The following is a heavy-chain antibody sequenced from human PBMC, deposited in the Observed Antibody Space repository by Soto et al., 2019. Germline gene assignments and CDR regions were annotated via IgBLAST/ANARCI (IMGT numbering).Heavy chain of an antibody. CDR3: ALVGGRGVTSAFEP. D-gene: IGHD1-26*01. CDR1: EGTFSTYT. CDR2: IIPVFRTT. J-gene: IGHJ3*01. Sequence: QVQLVQSGAEVKKPGSSVRVSCNTSEGTFSTYTMTWVRQAPGQGLEWIGRIIPVFRTTTYAQKFQGRVTITADESTNTAYMDLSSLRAEDTAVYYCALVGGRGVTSAFEPWGQGTMVTVSS. V-gene: IGHV1-69*18.